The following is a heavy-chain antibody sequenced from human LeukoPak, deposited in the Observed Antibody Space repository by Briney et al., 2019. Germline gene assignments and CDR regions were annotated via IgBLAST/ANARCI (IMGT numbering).Heavy chain of an antibody. Sequence: EASVKVSCKASGGTFSSYAISWVRQAPGQGLEWMGGIIPIFGTANYAQKFQGRVTITADESTSTAYMELSSLRSEDTAVYYCARRGYCSSTSCYISYFDYWGQGTLVTVSS. D-gene: IGHD2-2*02. CDR3: ARRGYCSSTSCYISYFDY. CDR1: GGTFSSYA. V-gene: IGHV1-69*13. CDR2: IIPIFGTA. J-gene: IGHJ4*02.